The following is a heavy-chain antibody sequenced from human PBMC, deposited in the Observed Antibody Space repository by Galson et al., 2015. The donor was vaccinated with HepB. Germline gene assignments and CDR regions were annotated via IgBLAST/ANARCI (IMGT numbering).Heavy chain of an antibody. V-gene: IGHV3-30*18. CDR3: AKDDTSGSYYIDY. J-gene: IGHJ4*02. CDR2: ILNDGSNQ. Sequence: SLRLSCAASGFTFSYHGMHWVRQAPGKGLEWVALILNDGSNQYYADSVKGRFAISRDDSRDTLSLHMNSLRPEDTAVYYCAKDDTSGSYYIDYYGQGTLVTVSS. CDR1: GFTFSYHG. D-gene: IGHD6-19*01.